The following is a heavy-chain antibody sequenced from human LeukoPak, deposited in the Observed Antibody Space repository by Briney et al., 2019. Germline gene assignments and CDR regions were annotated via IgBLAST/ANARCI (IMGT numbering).Heavy chain of an antibody. CDR1: GGSISSGGYY. Sequence: SQTLSLTCTVSGGSISSGGYYWIWIRQHPGKGLKWIGYIYYSGSTYYNPSLKSRVTISVDTSKNQFSLKLSSVTAADTAVYYCASTASWGLFDSWGQGTLVTVSS. V-gene: IGHV4-31*03. CDR3: ASTASWGLFDS. D-gene: IGHD3-16*01. CDR2: IYYSGST. J-gene: IGHJ5*01.